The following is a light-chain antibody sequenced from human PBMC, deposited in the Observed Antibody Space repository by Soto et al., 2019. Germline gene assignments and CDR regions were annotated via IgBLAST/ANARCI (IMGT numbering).Light chain of an antibody. CDR2: GAS. CDR3: QHHNSYSQT. V-gene: IGKV1-5*01. Sequence: DIPLTQSAPTLSASVGDRVTITCRASQSISYYRAWYQQMPGKAPTLLIYGASSLQSGVPSRFSGSGSGTEFTLTISSLQADDLATYFCQHHNSYSQTFGQGTKVEIK. J-gene: IGKJ1*01. CDR1: QSISYY.